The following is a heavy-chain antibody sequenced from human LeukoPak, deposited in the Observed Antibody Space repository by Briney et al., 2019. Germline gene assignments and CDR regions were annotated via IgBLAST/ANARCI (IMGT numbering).Heavy chain of an antibody. CDR3: AKEGLTHSSGWYPTWYYYYYMDV. CDR1: RFTPSSYG. Sequence: GGSLRLSCAASRFTPSSYGMHGVRQAPGKGLEWVAVISYDGSNKYYADSVKGRFTIPRDNSKNTLYLQMNSLRAEDTAVYYCAKEGLTHSSGWYPTWYYYYYMDVWGKGTTVTVSS. J-gene: IGHJ6*03. CDR2: ISYDGSNK. V-gene: IGHV3-30*18. D-gene: IGHD6-19*01.